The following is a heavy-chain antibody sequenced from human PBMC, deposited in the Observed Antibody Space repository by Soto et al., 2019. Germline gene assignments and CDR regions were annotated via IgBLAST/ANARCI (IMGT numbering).Heavy chain of an antibody. CDR1: GYTFTNYH. J-gene: IGHJ4*02. CDR2: MNPNSGDT. V-gene: IGHV1-8*01. D-gene: IGHD6-13*01. CDR3: ARGGGGRWYSGDY. Sequence: QVQLVQSGAEVKKPGASVKVSCKASGYTFTNYHIHWVRQATGQGLEWMGWMNPNSGDTGHAQKFQGRVTMTRDTSIAAAYMELGGPTSEDTAVYYCARGGGGRWYSGDYWGQGTLVTVSS.